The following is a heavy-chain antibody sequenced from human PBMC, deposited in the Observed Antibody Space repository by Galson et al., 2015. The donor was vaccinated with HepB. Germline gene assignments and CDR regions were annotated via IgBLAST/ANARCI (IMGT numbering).Heavy chain of an antibody. Sequence: SLRLSCAASGFTVSSNYMSWVRQAPGKGLEWVSVIYSGGSTYYADSVKGRFTISRDNSKNTLYLQMNSLRAEDTAVYYCATHYYGSGSYSYFDYWGQGTLVTVSS. CDR3: ATHYYGSGSYSYFDY. D-gene: IGHD3-10*01. J-gene: IGHJ4*02. CDR2: IYSGGST. V-gene: IGHV3-66*02. CDR1: GFTVSSNY.